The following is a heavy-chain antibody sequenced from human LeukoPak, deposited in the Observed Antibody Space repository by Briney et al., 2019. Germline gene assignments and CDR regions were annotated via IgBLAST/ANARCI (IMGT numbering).Heavy chain of an antibody. J-gene: IGHJ4*02. CDR1: GFSFSSYG. V-gene: IGHV3-33*01. Sequence: GGSLRLSCAASGFSFSSYGMHWVRQAPGKGLEWVAVIWYGGTNKYYADSVKGRFTISRDNSKNTLYLQMNSLRAEDTAVFYCVRSSGWYFGYFDYWGQGTLVTVSS. CDR2: IWYGGTNK. D-gene: IGHD6-19*01. CDR3: VRSSGWYFGYFDY.